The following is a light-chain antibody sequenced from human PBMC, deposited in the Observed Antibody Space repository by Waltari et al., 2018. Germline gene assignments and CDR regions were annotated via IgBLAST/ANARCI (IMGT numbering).Light chain of an antibody. V-gene: IGLV2-14*03. CDR2: DVI. Sequence: QSALTQPASVSGSTGQSITISCTANIIDVGGYYYVSWYQQHPGKVPKLIIYDVIRLLSGVFIRFSVSKSCKTSSLTISGLQAEDEADYYCTSYTRRSLTWVFGGGTKVTVL. CDR3: TSYTRRSLTWV. CDR1: IIDVGGYYY. J-gene: IGLJ3*02.